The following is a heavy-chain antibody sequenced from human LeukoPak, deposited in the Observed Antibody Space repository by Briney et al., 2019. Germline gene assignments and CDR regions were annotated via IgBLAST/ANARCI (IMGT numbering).Heavy chain of an antibody. J-gene: IGHJ4*02. CDR2: IYVGDSDT. CDR1: GYSFTSYW. Sequence: VESLKISCKGSGYSFTSYWIGWVGQMPRKGREWVGSIYVGDSDTRYSPSFQGQVTISADKSITTAYLQWTSLKASDTAMYYCARWGADYGETYYWGQGTLVTVSS. D-gene: IGHD4-17*01. CDR3: ARWGADYGETYY. V-gene: IGHV5-51*01.